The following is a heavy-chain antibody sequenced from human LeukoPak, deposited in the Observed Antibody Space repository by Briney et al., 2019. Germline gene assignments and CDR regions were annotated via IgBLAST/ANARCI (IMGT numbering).Heavy chain of an antibody. CDR2: ISYDGSNK. Sequence: PGGSLRLSCAASGFTFSSYGMHWVRQAPGKGLEWVAVISYDGSNKYYADSVKGRFTISRDNSKNTLYLQMNSLRAEDTAVYYCAKDKVDSSGHYPYGSWGQGTLITVSS. CDR1: GFTFSSYG. CDR3: AKDKVDSSGHYPYGS. D-gene: IGHD3-22*01. V-gene: IGHV3-30*18. J-gene: IGHJ4*02.